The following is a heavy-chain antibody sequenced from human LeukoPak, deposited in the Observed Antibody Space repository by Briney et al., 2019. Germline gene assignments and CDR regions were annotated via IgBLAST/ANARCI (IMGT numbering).Heavy chain of an antibody. CDR2: FDPEDGET. CDR1: GYTLTELS. Sequence: ASVKVSCKVSGYTLTELSMHWVRQAPGKGLEWMGGFDPEDGETIYAQKFQGRATMTEDTSTDTAYMELSSLRSEDTAVYYCATTPRGSNWFDPWGQGTLVTVSS. D-gene: IGHD3-10*01. J-gene: IGHJ5*02. V-gene: IGHV1-24*01. CDR3: ATTPRGSNWFDP.